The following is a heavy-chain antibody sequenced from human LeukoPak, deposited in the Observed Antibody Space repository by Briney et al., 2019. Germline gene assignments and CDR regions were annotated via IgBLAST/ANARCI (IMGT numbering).Heavy chain of an antibody. Sequence: SETLSLTCTVSGCSISSSSNYWGWIRQPPGKGLEWFGSIHFSGSTYAKSSHKSRATISVNTSRNPFSRKRSSVTAADTALYFCARHGYFYNSSGYRYFEYWGQGILVTVSS. CDR3: ARHGYFYNSSGYRYFEY. V-gene: IGHV4-39*01. J-gene: IGHJ4*02. D-gene: IGHD3-22*01. CDR1: GCSISSSSNY. CDR2: IHFSGST.